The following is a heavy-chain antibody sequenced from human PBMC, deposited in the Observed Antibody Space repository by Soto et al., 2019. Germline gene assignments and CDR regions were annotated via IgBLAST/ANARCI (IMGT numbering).Heavy chain of an antibody. CDR1: GFTFSRYT. V-gene: IGHV3-48*01. J-gene: IGHJ4*02. CDR3: VRDLNWGFDY. Sequence: GGSLRLSCVVSGFTFSRYTMNWVRQAPGKGLEWLSFISSGSDAISYAASVKGRFTISRDNAQNSLYLQMNSLRAEETAVYYCVRDLNWGFDYWGRGALVTVSS. D-gene: IGHD7-27*01. CDR2: ISSGSDAI.